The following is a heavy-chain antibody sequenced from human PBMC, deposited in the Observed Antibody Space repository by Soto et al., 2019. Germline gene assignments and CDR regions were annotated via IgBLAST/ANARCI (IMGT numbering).Heavy chain of an antibody. Sequence: QVQLVESGGGVVQPGRSLRLSCAASGFTFSSYAMHWVRQAPGKGLEWVAVISYDGSNKYYADSVKGRFTISRDKSKNTLYLQMNSLRAEGMALYYCAIVGTWCPDAFDIWGQGTMVTVSS. CDR3: AIVGTWCPDAFDI. J-gene: IGHJ3*02. V-gene: IGHV3-30-3*01. CDR1: GFTFSSYA. D-gene: IGHD2-8*02. CDR2: ISYDGSNK.